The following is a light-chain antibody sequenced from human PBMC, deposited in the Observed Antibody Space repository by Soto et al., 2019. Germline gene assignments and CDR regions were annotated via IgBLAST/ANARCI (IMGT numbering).Light chain of an antibody. CDR3: CSYAGSRV. CDR2: EGS. V-gene: IGLV2-23*01. J-gene: IGLJ1*01. CDR1: SSDVGSYNL. Sequence: QSVLTQPASVSGSPGQSITISCTGTSSDVGSYNLVSWYQQHPGKAPKLMIYEGSKRPSGVSNRFSGSKSGNTASLTISGLQAEHEADYYCCSYAGSRVFGTGTKVXXL.